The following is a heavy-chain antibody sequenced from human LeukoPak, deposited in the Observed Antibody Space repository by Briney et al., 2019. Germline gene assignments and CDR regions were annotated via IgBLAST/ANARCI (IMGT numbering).Heavy chain of an antibody. Sequence: GSVKVSCKASGYTFTNYDINWVRQATGQGLEWMGWMNPNSGKTGYAQKFQGRVTLTRNTSISTAYMELSSLRSEDTAVYYCARGVDSSSWYRFHYWGQGTLVTVSS. CDR2: MNPNSGKT. CDR1: GYTFTNYD. CDR3: ARGVDSSSWYRFHY. D-gene: IGHD3-22*01. J-gene: IGHJ4*02. V-gene: IGHV1-8*03.